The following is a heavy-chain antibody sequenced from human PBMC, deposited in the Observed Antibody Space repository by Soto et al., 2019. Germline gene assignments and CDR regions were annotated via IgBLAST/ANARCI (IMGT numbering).Heavy chain of an antibody. CDR1: GFTFDIYA. Sequence: EVQLVDSGGGLVQPGRSLRLSCAASGFTFDIYAMHWVRQAPGKGLEWVSSISWNSGTRGYADSVKGRFTISRDNAKNSLYLQMDSLRTEDTAFYYGAKELGGYSYGYELDHWGQGTLVAVSS. V-gene: IGHV3-9*01. CDR2: ISWNSGTR. D-gene: IGHD5-18*01. CDR3: AKELGGYSYGYELDH. J-gene: IGHJ4*02.